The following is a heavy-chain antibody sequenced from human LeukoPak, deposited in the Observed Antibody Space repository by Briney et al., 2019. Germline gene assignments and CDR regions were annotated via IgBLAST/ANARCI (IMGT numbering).Heavy chain of an antibody. J-gene: IGHJ4*02. CDR3: AKDLYVSAARGLLDY. Sequence: GRSLRLSCAASGFSFDRFGMHWVRQAPGKGLEWVAVIWYDGSYKYYADSVKGRVTISRDNSKNTLYLQMNSLRADDTAVYYCAKDLYVSAARGLLDYWGQGTRVTVSS. D-gene: IGHD6-13*01. V-gene: IGHV3-33*06. CDR2: IWYDGSYK. CDR1: GFSFDRFG.